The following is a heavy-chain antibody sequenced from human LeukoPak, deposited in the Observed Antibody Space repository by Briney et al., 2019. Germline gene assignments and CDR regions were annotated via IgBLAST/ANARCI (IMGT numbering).Heavy chain of an antibody. V-gene: IGHV4-39*01. CDR2: IYYSGST. Sequence: SETLSLTCTVSGGSISSSSYYWGWIRQPPGKGLEWIGSIYYSGSTYYNPSLKSRVTISVDTSKNQFSLKLSSVTAADTAVYYCATTIPYYDFWSAREYYFDYWGQGTLVTASS. J-gene: IGHJ4*02. CDR3: ATTIPYYDFWSAREYYFDY. D-gene: IGHD3-3*01. CDR1: GGSISSSSYY.